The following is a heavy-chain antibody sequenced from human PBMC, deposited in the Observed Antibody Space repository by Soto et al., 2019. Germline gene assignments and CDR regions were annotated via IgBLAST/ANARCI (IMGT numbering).Heavy chain of an antibody. D-gene: IGHD5-18*01. V-gene: IGHV3-7*03. Sequence: EVQLAESGGGLVQPGGSLRLSCAASGFTFSSYWMSWVRQAPGKGLEWVANIKQDVGEKYYVDSVKGRFTISRDNAKNELYLQMSSLRGDDTAVYYCVRDCRVSYGYGPFDYWGQGTLVTVSS. J-gene: IGHJ4*02. CDR1: GFTFSSYW. CDR2: IKQDVGEK. CDR3: VRDCRVSYGYGPFDY.